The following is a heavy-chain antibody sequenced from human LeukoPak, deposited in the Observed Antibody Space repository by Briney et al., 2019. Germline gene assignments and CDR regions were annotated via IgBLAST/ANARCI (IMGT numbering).Heavy chain of an antibody. V-gene: IGHV4-4*07. D-gene: IGHD6-25*01. CDR2: ISASGSS. Sequence: SETLSLTCSVSGGSVSSYYWSWIRQPAGEGLEWIGRISASGSSNYNPSLRSRVIMSVDTPKNQFSLNLSSVTAADTAVYYCATEGGGPRWLDPWGQGTLVTVSS. CDR3: ATEGGGPRWLDP. CDR1: GGSVSSYY. J-gene: IGHJ5*02.